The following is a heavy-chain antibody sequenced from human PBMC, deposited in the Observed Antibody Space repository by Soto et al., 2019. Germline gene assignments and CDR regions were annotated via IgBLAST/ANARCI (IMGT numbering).Heavy chain of an antibody. J-gene: IGHJ4*02. CDR2: IYHSGST. CDR1: GGSISGTIW. D-gene: IGHD1-26*01. Sequence: QVPLQESGPGLVKPSGTLSLTCAVSGGSISGTIWWSWVRQSPGKGLEWIGEIYHSGSTNYNPSLQSRVTISVDTSKNQFSLKMTSVTAADTAVYYCARQASYLGYFDSWGQGALVTVSS. CDR3: ARQASYLGYFDS. V-gene: IGHV4-4*02.